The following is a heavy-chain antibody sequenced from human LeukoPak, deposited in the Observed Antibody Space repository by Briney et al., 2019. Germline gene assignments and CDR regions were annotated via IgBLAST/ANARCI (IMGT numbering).Heavy chain of an antibody. D-gene: IGHD5-24*01. J-gene: IGHJ4*02. CDR3: ARNHREYYFDY. CDR2: ISYDGSNK. CDR1: GFTFSSYA. Sequence: PGRSLRLSCAASGFTFSSYAMHWVRQAPGKGLEWVAVISYDGSNKYYADSVKGRFTISRDNSKNTLYLQMNSLRAEDTAVYYCARNHREYYFDYWGQGTLVTVSS. V-gene: IGHV3-30*04.